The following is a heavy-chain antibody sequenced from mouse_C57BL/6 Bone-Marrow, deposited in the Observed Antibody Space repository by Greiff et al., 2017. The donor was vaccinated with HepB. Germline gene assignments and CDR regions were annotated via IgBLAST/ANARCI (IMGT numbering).Heavy chain of an antibody. J-gene: IGHJ4*01. CDR2: IWSDGST. Sequence: VKVVESGPGLVAPSQSLSITCTVSGFSLTSYGVHWVRQPPGKGLEWLVVIWSDGSTTYNSALKSRLSISKDNSKSQVFLKMNSLQTDDTAMYYCARQRSSYLYYAMDYWGQGTSVTVSS. V-gene: IGHV2-6-1*01. CDR3: ARQRSSYLYYAMDY. CDR1: GFSLTSYG. D-gene: IGHD1-1*01.